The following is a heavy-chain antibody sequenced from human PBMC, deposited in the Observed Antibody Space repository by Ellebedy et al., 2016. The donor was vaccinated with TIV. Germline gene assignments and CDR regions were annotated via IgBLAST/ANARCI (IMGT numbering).Heavy chain of an antibody. J-gene: IGHJ6*02. CDR1: GFTFSSYG. V-gene: IGHV3-33*01. Sequence: GGSLRLSCAASGFTFSSYGMHWVRQAPGKGLEWVAVIWYDGSNKYYADSVKGRFTISRDNSKNTLYLQMNSLRAEDTAVYYCARDTSGEVAYGMDVWGQGTTVTVSS. CDR3: ARDTSGEVAYGMDV. D-gene: IGHD3-16*01. CDR2: IWYDGSNK.